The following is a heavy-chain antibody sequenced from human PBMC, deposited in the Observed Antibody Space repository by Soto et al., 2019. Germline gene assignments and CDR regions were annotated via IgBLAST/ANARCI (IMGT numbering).Heavy chain of an antibody. V-gene: IGHV1-3*01. CDR1: GYTFTTFA. D-gene: IGHD3-10*01. CDR3: ARESLWFGELLSYFDY. CDR2: INAGNGNT. J-gene: IGHJ4*02. Sequence: QVQFVQSGAEVKKPGASVKVSCKASGYTFTTFAIHWVRQAPGQRLEWMGWINAGNGNTKYSQKFQGRVTITRDTDAXXAYMELRSLRSEDTAVYYCARESLWFGELLSYFDYWGQGTLVTVSS.